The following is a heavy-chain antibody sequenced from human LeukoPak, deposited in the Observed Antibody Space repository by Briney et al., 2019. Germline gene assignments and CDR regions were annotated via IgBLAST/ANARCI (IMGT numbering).Heavy chain of an antibody. CDR2: INPNSGGT. Sequence: ASVKVSCKASGYTFTGYYMHWVRQAPGQGLEWMGWINPNSGGTNYAQKFQGRVTMTRDTSISTAYMELSRLRSDDTAVYYCAREAYYDSSGYYFYYGMDVWGQGTTVTVSS. J-gene: IGHJ6*02. CDR3: AREAYYDSSGYYFYYGMDV. V-gene: IGHV1-2*02. D-gene: IGHD3-22*01. CDR1: GYTFTGYY.